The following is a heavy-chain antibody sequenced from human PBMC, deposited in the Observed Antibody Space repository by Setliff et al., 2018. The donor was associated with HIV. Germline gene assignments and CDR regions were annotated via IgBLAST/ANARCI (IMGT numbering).Heavy chain of an antibody. CDR2: IWYDGSNK. Sequence: GGSLRLSCAASGFTFSSYGMHWVRQAPGKGLEWVAVIWYDGSNKYYADSVKGRFTISRDNSKNTLYLQMNSLRAEDTAVYYCARDGGSYYGYYYGMDVWGQGTLVTVSS. J-gene: IGHJ6*02. CDR3: ARDGGSYYGYYYGMDV. CDR1: GFTFSSYG. V-gene: IGHV3-33*01. D-gene: IGHD1-26*01.